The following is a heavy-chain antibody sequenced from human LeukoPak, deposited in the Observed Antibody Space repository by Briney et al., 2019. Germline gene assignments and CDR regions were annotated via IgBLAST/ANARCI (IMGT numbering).Heavy chain of an antibody. D-gene: IGHD3-10*01. CDR3: ARDKGTGGSYNWFDP. V-gene: IGHV4-30-4*01. CDR1: GGSIRSGDYY. J-gene: IGHJ5*02. CDR2: IYYSGST. Sequence: SETLSLTCTVSGGSIRSGDYYWSWIRQPPGKGLEWIGYIYYSGSTYYNPSLKSRVTISVDTSKNQFSLKLSSVTAADTAVYYCARDKGTGGSYNWFDPWGQGTLVTVSS.